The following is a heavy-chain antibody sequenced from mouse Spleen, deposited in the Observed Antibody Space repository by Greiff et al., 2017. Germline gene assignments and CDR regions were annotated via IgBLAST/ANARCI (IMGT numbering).Heavy chain of an antibody. CDR1: GYSFTGYY. CDR3: ARRGKPYVDY. V-gene: IGHV1-42*01. D-gene: IGHD2-1*01. J-gene: IGHJ2*01. Sequence: EVQGVESGPELVKPGASVKISCKASGYSFTGYYMNWVKQSPATSLELIGEITPSTCGTTYHPKFKAKATLTVDTSSSTAYMQLKSLTSEDSAVYYCARRGKPYVDYGGQGTTLTVAS. CDR2: ITPSTCGT.